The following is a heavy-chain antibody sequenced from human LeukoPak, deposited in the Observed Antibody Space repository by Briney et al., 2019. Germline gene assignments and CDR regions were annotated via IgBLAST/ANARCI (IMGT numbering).Heavy chain of an antibody. CDR2: IHSDGTGT. CDR1: GFTFSSYW. J-gene: IGHJ4*02. D-gene: IGHD2-2*01. Sequence: GGSLRLSCVASGFTFSSYWMHWVRQAPGKGLVWVSRIHSDGTGTSYADSVKGRFTISRDNAKNTLYLQMNSLRAGDTAVYYCARDQGRTGWLDSVDYFDYWGQGTLVTVSS. V-gene: IGHV3-74*01. CDR3: ARDQGRTGWLDSVDYFDY.